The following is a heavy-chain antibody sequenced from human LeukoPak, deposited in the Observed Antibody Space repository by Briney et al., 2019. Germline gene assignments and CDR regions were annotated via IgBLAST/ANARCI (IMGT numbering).Heavy chain of an antibody. Sequence: AETLSLTGTVSGASISSSSYYWGWIRQTPGKGLEWIGSIYYSGRTHYNPSLKSRVTISVDTSKNQFSLKLRSVTAADTAVYYCATSQWELHEGFDSWGQGTLVTVSS. V-gene: IGHV4-39*01. CDR1: GASISSSSYY. CDR2: IYYSGRT. D-gene: IGHD1-26*01. CDR3: ATSQWELHEGFDS. J-gene: IGHJ4*02.